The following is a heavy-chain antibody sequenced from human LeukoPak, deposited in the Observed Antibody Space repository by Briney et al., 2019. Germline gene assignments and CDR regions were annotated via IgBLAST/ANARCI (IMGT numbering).Heavy chain of an antibody. Sequence: GGSLRLSCAASGFTFSSHWMSWVRQAPRKGLEWVANIRKDGAEKNYVDSVKGRFTISRDNAKDSLYLEVNSLRAEDTAVYYCARSRTASGVVIMGAFDIWGQGTMVTVSS. CDR3: ARSRTASGVVIMGAFDI. D-gene: IGHD3-3*01. J-gene: IGHJ3*02. CDR2: IRKDGAEK. V-gene: IGHV3-7*01. CDR1: GFTFSSHW.